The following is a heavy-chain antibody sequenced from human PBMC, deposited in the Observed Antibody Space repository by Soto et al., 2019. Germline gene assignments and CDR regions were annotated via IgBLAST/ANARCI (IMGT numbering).Heavy chain of an antibody. CDR1: GYTFSDYY. CDR2: INPNSGGT. J-gene: IGHJ4*02. CDR3: AREQATAKPEGVDF. D-gene: IGHD1-1*01. V-gene: IGHV1-2*02. Sequence: ASVKVSCKASGYTFSDYYIHWVRQAPGQGLEWMGWINPNSGGTKYAPKFQGGVTMTRDTSITTAYMELSRLRSGDTAVYYCAREQATAKPEGVDFWGQGTMVTVYS.